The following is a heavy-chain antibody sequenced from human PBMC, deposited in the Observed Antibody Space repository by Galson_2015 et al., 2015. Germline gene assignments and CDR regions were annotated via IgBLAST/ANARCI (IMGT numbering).Heavy chain of an antibody. CDR1: GYSFTTYW. CDR3: ARHLGSGWYEGHDY. J-gene: IGHJ4*02. CDR2: IYPSDSDT. Sequence: QSGAEVKKPGESLKISCKASGYSFTTYWIDWVRQMPGKGLEWMGIIYPSDSDTRYSPSFQGQVTISADKSISTAYLQWNSLKASDNAIYYCARHLGSGWYEGHDYWDQGTLVTVSS. V-gene: IGHV5-51*01. D-gene: IGHD6-19*01.